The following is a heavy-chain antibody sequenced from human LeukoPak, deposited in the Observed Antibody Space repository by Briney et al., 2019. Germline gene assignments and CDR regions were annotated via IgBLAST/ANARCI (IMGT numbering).Heavy chain of an antibody. CDR3: ARDHDSSGFQRPADY. J-gene: IGHJ4*02. V-gene: IGHV3-30*02. CDR2: IRYDGSNK. Sequence: GGSLGLSCAASGFTFSSYGMHWVRQAPGKGLEWVAFIRYDGSNKYYADSVKGRFTISRDNSKNTLYLQMNSLRAEDTAVYYCARDHDSSGFQRPADYWGQGTLVTVSS. CDR1: GFTFSSYG. D-gene: IGHD3-22*01.